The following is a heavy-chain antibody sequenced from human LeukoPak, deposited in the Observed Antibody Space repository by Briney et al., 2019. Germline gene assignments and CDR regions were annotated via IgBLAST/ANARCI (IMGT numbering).Heavy chain of an antibody. J-gene: IGHJ4*02. CDR2: VYHSGST. V-gene: IGHV4-39*07. CDR1: GGSSSSSNYC. CDR3: TRGNSIAAGAN. Sequence: SETLSLTCSVSGGSSSSSNYCWGWIRQAPGSGLEWIGSVYHSGSTYDNPSLKSRVTISLDTSKNQSSLKVTSVTAADTAVYYCTRGNSIAAGANWGQGTLVTVSS. D-gene: IGHD6-13*01.